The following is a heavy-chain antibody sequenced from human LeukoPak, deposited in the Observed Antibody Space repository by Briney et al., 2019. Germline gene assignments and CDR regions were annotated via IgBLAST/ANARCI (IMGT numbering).Heavy chain of an antibody. CDR1: GGTLSSYA. CDR3: ARPVPEERNAFDI. J-gene: IGHJ3*02. Sequence: SVNVSCKASGGTLSSYAISWVRQAPGEGLEWMGRIIPILGIANYAPKFQGRVTITADKSTSTAYMELSSLRSEDTAVYYCARPVPEERNAFDIWGQGTMVTVPS. D-gene: IGHD1-14*01. V-gene: IGHV1-69*04. CDR2: IIPILGIA.